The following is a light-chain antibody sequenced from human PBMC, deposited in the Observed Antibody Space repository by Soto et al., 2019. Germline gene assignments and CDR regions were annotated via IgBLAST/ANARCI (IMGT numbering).Light chain of an antibody. V-gene: IGKV1-39*01. CDR2: TAS. Sequence: DLQMTQSPSSLSASVGDRVTITCRASQSIGPYLNWYQQKPGRAPKLLIYTASSLHTGVPSRFSGSGSGTDFTLTINSLQPEDFAAYYCQQSYSTLWTFGQGTKVEIK. CDR3: QQSYSTLWT. CDR1: QSIGPY. J-gene: IGKJ1*01.